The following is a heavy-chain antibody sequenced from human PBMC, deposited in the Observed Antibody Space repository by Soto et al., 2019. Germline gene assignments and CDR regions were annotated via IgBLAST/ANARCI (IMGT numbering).Heavy chain of an antibody. V-gene: IGHV3-23*01. CDR2: ISGSREIT. CDR3: AKDQYYGAPHTWFDS. Sequence: PGGSLRLSCVASGFSFDNYAMAWVCQPPGKGMSWVSRISGSREITCYADFVQGRFTSSRDNSKNTLYLEVNHLRAEETGLYYCAKDQYYGAPHTWFDSWGQGVLVTVS. J-gene: IGHJ5*01. CDR1: GFSFDNYA. D-gene: IGHD3-16*01.